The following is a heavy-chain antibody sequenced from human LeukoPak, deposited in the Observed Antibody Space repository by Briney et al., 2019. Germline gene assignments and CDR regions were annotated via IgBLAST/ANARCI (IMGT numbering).Heavy chain of an antibody. J-gene: IGHJ6*04. CDR3: ARGRGGGSVNYGMDV. CDR1: GGSISSSSYY. D-gene: IGHD3-10*01. V-gene: IGHV4-39*07. CDR2: INHSGST. Sequence: SETLSLTCTVSGGSISSSSYYWGWIRQPPGKGLEWIGEINHSGSTNYNPSLKSRVTISVDTSKNQFSLKLSSVTAADTAVYYCARGRGGGSVNYGMDVWGKGTTVTVSS.